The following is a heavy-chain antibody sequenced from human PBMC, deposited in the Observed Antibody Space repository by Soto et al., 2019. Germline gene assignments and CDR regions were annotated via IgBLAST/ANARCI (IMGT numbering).Heavy chain of an antibody. J-gene: IGHJ6*01. Sequence: KGLEWVSSVYGSDGSTHYADSVKGRFTISRDSPKNTRYLQMNNLGAEDTAVYYCAKANCKDNRCSGMAVRRNGTTVPGTS. CDR2: VYGSDGST. D-gene: IGHD2-15*01. CDR3: AKANCKDNRCSGMAV. V-gene: IGHV3-23*01.